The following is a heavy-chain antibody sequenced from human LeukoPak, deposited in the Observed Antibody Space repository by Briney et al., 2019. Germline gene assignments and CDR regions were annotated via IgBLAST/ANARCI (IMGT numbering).Heavy chain of an antibody. Sequence: PSETLSLTCTVSGGSISSGGYYWSWIRQHPGKGLEWIGYIYYSGSTYYNPSLKSRVTISVDTSKNQFSLKLSSVTAADTAVYYCARVGRAAAVAYYFDYWGQGTLVTVSS. D-gene: IGHD6-13*01. CDR3: ARVGRAAAVAYYFDY. CDR1: GGSISSGGYY. J-gene: IGHJ4*02. CDR2: IYYSGST. V-gene: IGHV4-31*03.